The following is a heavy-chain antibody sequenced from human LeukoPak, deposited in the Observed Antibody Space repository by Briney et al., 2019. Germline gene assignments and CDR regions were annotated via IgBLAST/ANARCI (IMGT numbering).Heavy chain of an antibody. CDR1: GGSFSGYY. D-gene: IGHD6-19*01. J-gene: IGHJ4*02. Sequence: SETLSLTCAVYGGSFSGYYWSWIRQPPGKGLEWIGEINHSGSTNYNPSLKSRVTISVDTSKNQFSLKLSSVTAADTAVYYCAGEANSGWYSWGQGTLVTVPS. CDR3: AGEANSGWYS. CDR2: INHSGST. V-gene: IGHV4-34*01.